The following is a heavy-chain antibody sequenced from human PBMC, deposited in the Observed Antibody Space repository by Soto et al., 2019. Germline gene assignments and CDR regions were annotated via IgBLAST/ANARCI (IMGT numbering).Heavy chain of an antibody. CDR2: INSDGSST. J-gene: IGHJ4*02. Sequence: GGSLRLSCAASGFTFSSYWMHWVRQAPGKGLVWVSRINSDGSSTYYSDSAKGRFTVSRDNAKNSLYLQMSSLRDDDTAVYYCARGIEGDYYDGSGYSYWGQGSLVTVSS. V-gene: IGHV3-74*01. CDR1: GFTFSSYW. CDR3: ARGIEGDYYDGSGYSY. D-gene: IGHD3-22*01.